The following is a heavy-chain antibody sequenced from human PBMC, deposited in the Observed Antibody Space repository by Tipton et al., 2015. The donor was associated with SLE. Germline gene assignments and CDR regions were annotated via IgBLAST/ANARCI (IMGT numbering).Heavy chain of an antibody. D-gene: IGHD1-26*01. CDR3: AKADGVVGGQVPYWYFDL. V-gene: IGHV4-59*01. CDR2: IYYSGST. J-gene: IGHJ2*01. Sequence: TLSLTCTVTGGSINIYYWNWIRQSLGKGLEWIGYIYYSGSTYYNPSLKSRVTISVDTSKNQFSLRLNSVTTADTAMYYCAKADGVVGGQVPYWYFDLWGRGTLVTVSS. CDR1: GGSINIYY.